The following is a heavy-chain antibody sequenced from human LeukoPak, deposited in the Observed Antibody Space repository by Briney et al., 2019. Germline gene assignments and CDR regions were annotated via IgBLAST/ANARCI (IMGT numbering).Heavy chain of an antibody. V-gene: IGHV4-59*08. Sequence: PSETLSLTCTVSGGSISSYYWSWIRQPPGKGLVWIGYIYGSGSPNYNPSLKTRVTISVDTSKNQFSLKLSSVTAADTAVYYCARQGAVAGGGVDWGQGTLVTVSS. D-gene: IGHD6-19*01. CDR1: GGSISSYY. J-gene: IGHJ4*02. CDR2: IYGSGSP. CDR3: ARQGAVAGGGVD.